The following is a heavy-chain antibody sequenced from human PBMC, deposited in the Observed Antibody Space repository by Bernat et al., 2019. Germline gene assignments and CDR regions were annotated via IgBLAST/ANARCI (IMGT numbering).Heavy chain of an antibody. D-gene: IGHD2/OR15-2a*01. CDR2: IWYDGSNK. CDR1: GFTFSSYG. CDR3: ARVHALFWAINYYYYYGMDV. V-gene: IGHV3-33*01. Sequence: QVQLVESGGGVVQPGRSLRLSCAASGFTFSSYGMHWVRQAPGKGLEWVAVIWYDGSNKYYADYVKGRFTISRDNSKNTLYLQMNSLRAEDMAVYYCARVHALFWAINYYYYYGMDVWGQGTTVTVSS. J-gene: IGHJ6*02.